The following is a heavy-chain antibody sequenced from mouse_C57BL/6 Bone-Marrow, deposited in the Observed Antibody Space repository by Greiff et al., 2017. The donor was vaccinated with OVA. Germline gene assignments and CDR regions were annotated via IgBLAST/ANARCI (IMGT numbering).Heavy chain of an antibody. Sequence: EVQLVESGPELVKPGASVKISCKASGYSFTGYYMNWVKQSPEKSLEWIGEINPSTGGTTYNQKFKAKATLTVDKSSSTAYLQLKSLTSEDSAVYYCARRGDGYYYDYWGQGTSVTVSS. CDR1: GYSFTGYY. J-gene: IGHJ4*01. CDR2: INPSTGGT. V-gene: IGHV1-42*01. D-gene: IGHD2-3*01. CDR3: ARRGDGYYYDY.